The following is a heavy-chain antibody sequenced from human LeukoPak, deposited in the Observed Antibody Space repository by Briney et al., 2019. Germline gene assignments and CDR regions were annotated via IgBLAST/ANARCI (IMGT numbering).Heavy chain of an antibody. D-gene: IGHD5-24*01. CDR3: ARRDTKGLDY. Sequence: ASVKVSCKASGYTFTGYFIHWVRQAPGQGLEWMGWINPNSGDTDLSPKFQGRVTMTRDTSSSTSYMELVSLRSDDSAVYYCARRDTKGLDYWGQGTLVTASS. CDR2: INPNSGDT. V-gene: IGHV1-2*02. J-gene: IGHJ4*02. CDR1: GYTFTGYF.